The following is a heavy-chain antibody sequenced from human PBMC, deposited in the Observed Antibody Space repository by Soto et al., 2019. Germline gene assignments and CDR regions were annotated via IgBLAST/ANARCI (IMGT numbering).Heavy chain of an antibody. CDR2: IWYDGSNK. V-gene: IGHV3-33*01. J-gene: IGHJ4*02. D-gene: IGHD5-12*01. CDR3: ARDSRGYSGYDYFDY. CDR1: GFTFSSYG. Sequence: PGGSLRLSCAASGFTFSSYGMHWVRQAPGKGLEWVAVIWYDGSNKYYADSVKGRFTISRDNSKNTLYLQMNSLRAEDTAVYYCARDSRGYSGYDYFDYWGQGTLVTVSS.